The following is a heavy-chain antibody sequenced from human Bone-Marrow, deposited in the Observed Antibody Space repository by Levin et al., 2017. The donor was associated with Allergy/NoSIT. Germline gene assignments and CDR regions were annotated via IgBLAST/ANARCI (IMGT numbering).Heavy chain of an antibody. CDR1: VGSISSGGYY. CDR2: IYYSGST. CDR3: ARVNETPDNTDNWFDP. J-gene: IGHJ5*02. V-gene: IGHV4-31*03. D-gene: IGHD1-1*01. Sequence: SQTLSLTCTVSVGSISSGGYYCSWIRQHPGKGLEWNGYIYYSGSTYYNPSLKSRVTISVDTSKNQFSLKLSSVTAADTAVYYCARVNETPDNTDNWFDPWGQGTLVTVSS.